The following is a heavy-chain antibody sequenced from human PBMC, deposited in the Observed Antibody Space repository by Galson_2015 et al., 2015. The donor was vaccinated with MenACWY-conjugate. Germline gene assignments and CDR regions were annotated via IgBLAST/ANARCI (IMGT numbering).Heavy chain of an antibody. CDR3: AKPYTSGWHYFDY. CDR1: GFTFSAFA. CDR2: MSGSGGST. D-gene: IGHD6-25*01. V-gene: IGHV3-23*01. J-gene: IGHJ4*02. Sequence: SLRLSCAASGFTFSAFAMSWVRQAPGKGLEWVSAMSGSGGSTSYADSVKGRFTISRDNSKNTLFLQLNSLRAEDTALYYCAKPYTSGWHYFDYWGQGTPVTVSS.